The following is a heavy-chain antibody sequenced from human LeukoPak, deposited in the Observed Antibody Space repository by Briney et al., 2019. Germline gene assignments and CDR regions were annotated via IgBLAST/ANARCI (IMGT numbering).Heavy chain of an antibody. D-gene: IGHD1-26*01. CDR1: GFTFSSYA. V-gene: IGHV3-23*01. CDR3: ARDLSGSTGY. J-gene: IGHJ4*02. CDR2: ISDSGDTP. Sequence: GGSLRLSCTASGFTFSSYATSWVRQAPGKGLEWVSSISDSGDTPYYADSVKGLYTISRDNSKNTLYLQMNSLRAEDTAVHYCARDLSGSTGYWGQGTLVTVSS.